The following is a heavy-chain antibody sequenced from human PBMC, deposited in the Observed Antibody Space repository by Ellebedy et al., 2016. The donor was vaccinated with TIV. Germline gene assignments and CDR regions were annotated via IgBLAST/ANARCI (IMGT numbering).Heavy chain of an antibody. J-gene: IGHJ4*02. Sequence: SETLSLTCTVSGGSISRSSYYWGWIRQPPGKGLEWIGSIYYSGSTNYNPSLKSRVTISVDTSKNQFSLKLSSVTAADTAVYYCARSSLGRLRFEYWGQGTLVTVSS. CDR2: IYYSGST. D-gene: IGHD5-12*01. CDR3: ARSSLGRLRFEY. V-gene: IGHV4-39*07. CDR1: GGSISRSSYY.